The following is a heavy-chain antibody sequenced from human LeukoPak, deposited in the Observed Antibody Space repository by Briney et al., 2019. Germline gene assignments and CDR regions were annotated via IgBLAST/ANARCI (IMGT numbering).Heavy chain of an antibody. CDR1: GFTFISFG. Sequence: GRSLRLSCAASGFTFISFGMHWVRQAPGKGLEWVALISYDGSNKYYADSVKGRFTISRDNSKNTLYLQMNSLRSEDTAVYYCAASPDYYDSSGYSYYFDYWGQGTLVTVSS. V-gene: IGHV3-30*03. CDR3: AASPDYYDSSGYSYYFDY. CDR2: ISYDGSNK. D-gene: IGHD3-22*01. J-gene: IGHJ4*02.